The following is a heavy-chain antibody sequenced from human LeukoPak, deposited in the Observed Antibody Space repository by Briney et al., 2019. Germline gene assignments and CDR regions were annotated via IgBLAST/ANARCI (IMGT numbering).Heavy chain of an antibody. CDR2: ISSDRRDK. V-gene: IGHV3-30*07. CDR1: GFTFSTYA. D-gene: IGHD3-3*01. J-gene: IGHJ4*02. CDR3: ARDQSFIRVVTIGGLGY. Sequence: RGSLRLSCAASGFTFSTYAMHWVRQAPGKGLEWVAAISSDRRDKYYADSVKGRLTISRDNSKNTLFLQVNSLRTEDTALHYCARDQSFIRVVTIGGLGYWGQGTLVTVSS.